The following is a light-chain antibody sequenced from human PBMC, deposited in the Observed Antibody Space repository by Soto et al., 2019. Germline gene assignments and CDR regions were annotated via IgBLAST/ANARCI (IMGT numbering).Light chain of an antibody. CDR2: GAS. J-gene: IGKJ4*01. CDR1: QSVSSSY. Sequence: GLTRRPRTLSLSQGERATLSCRASQSVSSSYLAWYQQKPGQAPRLLIYGASSRATGIPDRFSGSGSGTDFTLTISRLEPEDFAVYYCQQCCSSPPTFGRGTKVDIK. V-gene: IGKV3-20*01. CDR3: QQCCSSPPT.